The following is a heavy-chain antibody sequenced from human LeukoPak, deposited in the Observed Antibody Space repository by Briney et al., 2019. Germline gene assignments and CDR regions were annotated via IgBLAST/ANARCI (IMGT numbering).Heavy chain of an antibody. D-gene: IGHD6-6*01. CDR3: ARDRSVGVLPAPPFDF. V-gene: IGHV4-38-2*02. J-gene: IGHJ4*02. CDR1: GYSISSGYY. Sequence: SETLSLTCTVSGYSISSGYYWGWIRQPPGKGLEWIGSIYHSGSTYYNPSLKSRVTISVDTSKNQFSLKLSSVTAADTAVYYCARDRSVGVLPAPPFDFWGQGTLVTVSS. CDR2: IYHSGST.